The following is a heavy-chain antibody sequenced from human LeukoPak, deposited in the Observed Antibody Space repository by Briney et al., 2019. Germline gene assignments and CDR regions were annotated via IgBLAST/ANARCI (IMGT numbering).Heavy chain of an antibody. CDR2: ISGSGGST. CDR1: GFTFSSYG. Sequence: AGGSLRLSCAAPGFTFSSYGMSWVRQAPGKGLEWVSAISGSGGSTYYADSVKGRFTISRDNAKNSLYLQMNSLRAEDTALYYCVRSITMFQYWGQGTLVTVSS. CDR3: VRSITMFQY. D-gene: IGHD3-10*01. V-gene: IGHV3-23*01. J-gene: IGHJ1*01.